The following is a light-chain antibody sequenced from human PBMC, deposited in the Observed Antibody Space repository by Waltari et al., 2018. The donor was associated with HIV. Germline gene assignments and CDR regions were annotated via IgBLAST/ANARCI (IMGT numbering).Light chain of an antibody. J-gene: IGLJ1*01. Sequence: QSALTQPRSVSGSPGPSVTISCTGTSRDVGGYTFVSWYQHHPGKAPKLVISDFTKRPSGVPDRFSGSKSGNTASLTISGLQAEDDADYYCCSYSGSGTLYVFGTGTEVTVL. V-gene: IGLV2-11*01. CDR1: SRDVGGYTF. CDR2: DFT. CDR3: CSYSGSGTLYV.